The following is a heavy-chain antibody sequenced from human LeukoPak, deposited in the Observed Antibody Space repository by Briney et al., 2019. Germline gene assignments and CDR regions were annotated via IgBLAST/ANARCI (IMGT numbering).Heavy chain of an antibody. J-gene: IGHJ6*02. V-gene: IGHV1-46*01. CDR2: INPSGGST. CDR1: GYTFTSYY. Sequence: ASVKVSCKASGYTFTSYYMHWVRQAPGQGLEWMGIINPSGGSTSYAQKFQGRVTITADESTSTAYMELSSLRSEDTAVYYCASPESIAAAGRPDYYYYYGMDVWGQGTTVTVSS. CDR3: ASPESIAAAGRPDYYYYYGMDV. D-gene: IGHD6-13*01.